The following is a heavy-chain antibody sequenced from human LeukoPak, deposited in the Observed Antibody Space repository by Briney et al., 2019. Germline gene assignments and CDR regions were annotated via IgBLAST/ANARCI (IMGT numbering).Heavy chain of an antibody. CDR2: IYYSGST. CDR1: GGSISSSSYY. J-gene: IGHJ4*02. D-gene: IGHD6-13*01. CDR3: AGGIAAAGDY. Sequence: PSETLSLTCTVSGGSISSSSYYWGWIRQPPGKGLEWIGSIYYSGSTYYNPSLKSRVTISVDTSKNQFSLKLSSVTAADTAVYYCAGGIAAAGDYWGQGTLVTVSS. V-gene: IGHV4-39*07.